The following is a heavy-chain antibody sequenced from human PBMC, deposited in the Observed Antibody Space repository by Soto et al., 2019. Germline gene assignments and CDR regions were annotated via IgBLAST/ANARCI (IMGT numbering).Heavy chain of an antibody. Sequence: GGSLRLSCSASGFTFSSYAMHWVRQAPGKGLEYVSAISSNGGSTYYADSVKGRFTISRDNSKNTLYLQMSSLRAEDTAVYYCVKSTAAGPDLYYFDYWGQGTLVTVSS. CDR3: VKSTAAGPDLYYFDY. J-gene: IGHJ4*02. CDR1: GFTFSSYA. V-gene: IGHV3-64D*08. D-gene: IGHD6-13*01. CDR2: ISSNGGST.